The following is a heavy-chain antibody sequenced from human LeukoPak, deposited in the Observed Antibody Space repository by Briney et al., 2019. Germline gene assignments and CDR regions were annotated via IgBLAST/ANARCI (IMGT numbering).Heavy chain of an antibody. J-gene: IGHJ4*02. D-gene: IGHD3-22*01. CDR1: VFPFSHYC. Sequence: GVPLRLFCGASVFPFSHYCMRWVRRAPGKGVEGVANIKRDGSEEYYVDSVKGRFTISRDNAKNSQYLQMNSLRAEDTAVYYCARGRYYNDRSDYYYFDYWGQGTLVTVSS. CDR2: IKRDGSEE. CDR3: ARGRYYNDRSDYYYFDY. V-gene: IGHV3-7*03.